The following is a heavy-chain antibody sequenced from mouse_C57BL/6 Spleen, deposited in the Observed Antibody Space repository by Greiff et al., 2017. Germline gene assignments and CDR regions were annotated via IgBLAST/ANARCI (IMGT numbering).Heavy chain of an antibody. J-gene: IGHJ4*01. V-gene: IGHV1-81*01. D-gene: IGHD3-2*02. CDR1: GYTFTSYG. Sequence: QVQLQQSGAELARPGASVKLSCKASGYTFTSYGISWVKQRTGQGLEWIGEIYPSSGNTYYNEKFKGKATLTADKSSSTAYMELRSLTSEDSAVYFCARDEQLRPHYYAMDYWGQGTSVTVSS. CDR2: IYPSSGNT. CDR3: ARDEQLRPHYYAMDY.